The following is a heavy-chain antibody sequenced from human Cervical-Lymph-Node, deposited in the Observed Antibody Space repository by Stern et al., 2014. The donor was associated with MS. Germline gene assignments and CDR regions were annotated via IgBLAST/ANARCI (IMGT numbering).Heavy chain of an antibody. CDR3: VRDFVDIPMVTRSDYLDY. V-gene: IGHV7-4-1*02. D-gene: IGHD2-2*03. J-gene: IGHJ4*02. Sequence: VQLVESGSELKKPGASVNVSCKASGYTFTNYPMNWVRQAPGQGLEWLGWININTGKETYAQGFTGRFVFSLDTSVSTAYLQISSLKAEDTAVYYCVRDFVDIPMVTRSDYLDYWGQGTLVTVSS. CDR2: ININTGKE. CDR1: GYTFTNYP.